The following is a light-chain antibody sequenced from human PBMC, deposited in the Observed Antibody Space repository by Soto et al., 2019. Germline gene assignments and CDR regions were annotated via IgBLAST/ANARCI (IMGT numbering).Light chain of an antibody. CDR3: NSYTSTSPPYV. V-gene: IGLV2-14*01. CDR1: NSDIGRYNF. CDR2: DVS. J-gene: IGLJ1*01. Sequence: QSVLTQPASVSGSPGQSITISCTGTNSDIGRYNFVSWYQQRPGQAPQLLIFDVSNRPSGISDRFSGSKSGTTASLTISGLQAEDEADYYCNSYTSTSPPYVFGTG.